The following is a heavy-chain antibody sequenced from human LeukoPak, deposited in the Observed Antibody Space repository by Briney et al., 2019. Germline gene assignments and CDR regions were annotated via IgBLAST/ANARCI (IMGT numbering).Heavy chain of an antibody. Sequence: GGSLRLSCAASGFTFSSYWMSWVRQAPGKGLEXLANINEDGSEKYYVDSVKGRFTISRDNAKNSLDLQMNSLRADDTAVYYCARDHLGYSFDYWGQGTLVTVSS. V-gene: IGHV3-7*04. CDR1: GFTFSSYW. J-gene: IGHJ4*02. CDR2: INEDGSEK. CDR3: ARDHLGYSFDY.